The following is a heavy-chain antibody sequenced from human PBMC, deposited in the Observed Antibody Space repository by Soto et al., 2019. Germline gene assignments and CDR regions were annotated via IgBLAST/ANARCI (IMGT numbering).Heavy chain of an antibody. V-gene: IGHV1-69*13. CDR3: ARDGYSYGSFYYGMDV. D-gene: IGHD5-18*01. CDR2: IIPIFGTA. J-gene: IGHJ6*02. CDR1: GGTFSSYA. Sequence: SVKVSCKASGGTFSSYAISWVRQAPGQGLEWMGGIIPIFGTANYAQKFQGRVTITADESTSTAYMELSSLRSEDTAVYYCARDGYSYGSFYYGMDVWGQGTTVTVSS.